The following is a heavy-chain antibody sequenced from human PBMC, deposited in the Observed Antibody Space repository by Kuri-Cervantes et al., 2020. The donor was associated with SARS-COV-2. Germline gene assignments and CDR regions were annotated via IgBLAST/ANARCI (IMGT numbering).Heavy chain of an antibody. CDR1: GGSFSGYY. D-gene: IGHD6-19*01. V-gene: IGHV4-39*01. CDR3: ARHFNGWIRNYYYGMDV. CDR2: IYYSGST. Sequence: SQTLSLTCAVYGGSFSGYYWGWIRQPPGKGLEWIGSIYYSGSTYYNPSLKSRVTISVDTSKNQFSLKLSSVTAADTAVYYCARHFNGWIRNYYYGMDVWGQGTTVTVSS. J-gene: IGHJ6*02.